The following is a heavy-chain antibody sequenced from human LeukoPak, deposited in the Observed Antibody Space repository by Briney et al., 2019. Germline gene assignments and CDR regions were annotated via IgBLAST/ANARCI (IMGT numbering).Heavy chain of an antibody. Sequence: GGSLRLSCAASGFTFSSYGMHWVRQAPGKGLEWVAVISYDGSNKYYADSLKGRFTISRDNAKNSLYLQMNSLRAEDTAVYYCARGTTGYSSGWLIDYWGQGTLVTVSS. CDR3: ARGTTGYSSGWLIDY. J-gene: IGHJ4*02. CDR2: ISYDGSNK. CDR1: GFTFSSYG. V-gene: IGHV3-30*03. D-gene: IGHD6-19*01.